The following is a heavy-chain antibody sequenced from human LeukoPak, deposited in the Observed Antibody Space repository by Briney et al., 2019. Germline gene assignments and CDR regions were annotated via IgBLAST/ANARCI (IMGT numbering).Heavy chain of an antibody. D-gene: IGHD4-23*01. Sequence: ASVNVSCKASGYTFTSYYMHWVRQAPGQGLEWMGIINPSGGSTSYAQKFQGRVTMTRDTSTSTVYMELSSLRSEDTAVYYCARDGPDYGGKGARVPFDYWGQGTLVTVSS. CDR3: ARDGPDYGGKGARVPFDY. CDR1: GYTFTSYY. J-gene: IGHJ4*02. V-gene: IGHV1-46*01. CDR2: INPSGGST.